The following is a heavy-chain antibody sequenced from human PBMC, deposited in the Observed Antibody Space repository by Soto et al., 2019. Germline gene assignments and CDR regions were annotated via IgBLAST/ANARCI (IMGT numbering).Heavy chain of an antibody. V-gene: IGHV3-33*08. CDR2: IWYDGSNK. CDR3: ARGYCSGGSCYSWWADAFDI. CDR1: GFTFSSYG. J-gene: IGHJ3*02. D-gene: IGHD2-15*01. Sequence: GGSLRLSCAASGFTFSSYGMHWVRQAPGKGLEWVAVIWYDGSNKYYADSVKGRFTISRDNSKNTLYLQMNSLRAEDTAVYYCARGYCSGGSCYSWWADAFDIWAKGQWSPSPQ.